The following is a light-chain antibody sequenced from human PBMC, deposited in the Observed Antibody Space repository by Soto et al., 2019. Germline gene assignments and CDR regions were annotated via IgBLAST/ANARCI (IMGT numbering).Light chain of an antibody. J-gene: IGKJ1*01. CDR1: QTGNTNY. Sequence: EMVLTQSPGTLSLSPGERATLHCRASQTGNTNYLAWYQQRPGQPPRLLIYSIFTRANGTPDRFSGSGSGTDFTLTISRLAPEDSALYYCQHYGHPRWSFGPGTRVVIK. CDR3: QHYGHPRWS. V-gene: IGKV3-20*01. CDR2: SIF.